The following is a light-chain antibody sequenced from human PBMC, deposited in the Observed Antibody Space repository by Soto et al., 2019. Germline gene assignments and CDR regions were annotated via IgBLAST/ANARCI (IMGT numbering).Light chain of an antibody. CDR3: QQYYTSPFP. CDR1: QGISGY. CDR2: AAS. Sequence: AIRMTQSPSSLSASAGDRVIITCRASQGISGYLAWYQQKPGKAPNLLIYAASTLQTGVPSRFSGSGSGTDFTLTIRCLQSDDLAPYYCQQYYTSPFPFGPGTKVDVQ. V-gene: IGKV1-8*01. J-gene: IGKJ3*01.